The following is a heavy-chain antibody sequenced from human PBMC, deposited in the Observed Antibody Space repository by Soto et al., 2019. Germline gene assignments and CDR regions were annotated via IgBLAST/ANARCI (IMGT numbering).Heavy chain of an antibody. D-gene: IGHD3-10*01. J-gene: IGHJ6*02. CDR1: GGSISSGDYY. CDR2: IYYSGST. V-gene: IGHV4-30-4*01. Sequence: LSLTCTVSGGSISSGDYYWSWIRQPPGKGLEWIGYIYYSGSTYYNPSLKSRVTISVDTSKNQFSLKLSSVTAADTAVYYCARDSPHYYGSGPGVWGQGTTVTVSS. CDR3: ARDSPHYYGSGPGV.